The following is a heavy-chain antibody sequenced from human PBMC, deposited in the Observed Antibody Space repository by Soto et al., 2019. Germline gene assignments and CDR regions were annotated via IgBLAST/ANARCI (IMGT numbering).Heavy chain of an antibody. CDR1: GFTFSSYS. Sequence: PGGSLRLSCAASGFTFSSYSMNWVRQAPGKGLEWVSSISSSSSYIYYADSVKGRFTISRDNAKNSLYLQMNSLRAEDTAVYYCAMLKIAAAGFDYWGQGTLVTVSS. CDR2: ISSSSSYI. CDR3: AMLKIAAAGFDY. D-gene: IGHD6-13*01. V-gene: IGHV3-21*01. J-gene: IGHJ4*02.